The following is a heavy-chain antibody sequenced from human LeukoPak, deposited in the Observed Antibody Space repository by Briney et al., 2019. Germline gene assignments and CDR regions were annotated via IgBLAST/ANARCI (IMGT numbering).Heavy chain of an antibody. D-gene: IGHD4-17*01. CDR1: GGSFSGYY. CDR3: ASFHDYGDP. CDR2: INHSRST. V-gene: IGHV4-34*01. Sequence: SETLSLTCAVYGGSFSGYYWSWIRQPPGKGLEWIGEINHSRSTNYNPSLKSRVTISVDTSKNQFSLKLSSVTAADTAVYYCASFHDYGDPWGQGTLVTVSS. J-gene: IGHJ5*02.